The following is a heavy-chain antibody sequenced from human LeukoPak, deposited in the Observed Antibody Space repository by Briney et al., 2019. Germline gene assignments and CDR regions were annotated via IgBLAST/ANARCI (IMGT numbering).Heavy chain of an antibody. V-gene: IGHV4-59*01. CDR3: ARHGYGDTIFGVVIGALFDY. Sequence: KPSETLSLTCSVSGASISGYFWSWIRQPPGKGLEWIGFIYKTGGTDYNPSLKSRVTISVDTSKNQFSLKLTSVTAADTAVYYCARHGYGDTIFGVVIGALFDYWGQGTLVTVSS. J-gene: IGHJ4*02. CDR1: GASISGYF. CDR2: IYKTGGT. D-gene: IGHD3-3*01.